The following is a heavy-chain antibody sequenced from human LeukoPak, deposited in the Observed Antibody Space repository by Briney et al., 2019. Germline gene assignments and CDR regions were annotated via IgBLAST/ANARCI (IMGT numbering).Heavy chain of an antibody. V-gene: IGHV3-30*18. D-gene: IGHD6-19*01. J-gene: IGHJ6*02. Sequence: GGSLRLSCAASGFTFSSYGMHWVRQAPGKGLEWVAVISYDGSNKYYADSVKGRFTISRDNSKNTLYLQMNSLRAEDTAVYYCAKDLRYSSGWSPFYYYYGMDVWGQGTTVTVSS. CDR3: AKDLRYSSGWSPFYYYYGMDV. CDR2: ISYDGSNK. CDR1: GFTFSSYG.